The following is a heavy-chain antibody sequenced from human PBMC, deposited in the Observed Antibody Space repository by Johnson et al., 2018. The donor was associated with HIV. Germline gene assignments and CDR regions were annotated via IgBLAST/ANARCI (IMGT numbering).Heavy chain of an antibody. CDR1: GFTFSSYG. Sequence: MLLVESGGGVVQPGGSLRLSCAASGFTFSSYGMHWVRQAPEKGLEWVADIKCDGSEKYYVDSVKGRFTISSDNAKNSLYLQMNSLRAEDTAVYYCARDGRDLVTRGSFDVWGQGTVVTVSS. D-gene: IGHD3-9*01. CDR2: IKCDGSEK. CDR3: ARDGRDLVTRGSFDV. J-gene: IGHJ3*01. V-gene: IGHV3-7*01.